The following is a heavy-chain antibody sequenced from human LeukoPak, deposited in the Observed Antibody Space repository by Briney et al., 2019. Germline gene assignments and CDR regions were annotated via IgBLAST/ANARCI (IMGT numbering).Heavy chain of an antibody. Sequence: SQTLSLTCTVSGGSISSGDYYRSWIRQPPGKGLEWIGYIYYSGSTYYNPSLKSRVTISVDTSKNQFSLKLGSVTAADTAVYYCAREYYYYYGMDVWGQGTTVTVSS. CDR3: AREYYYYYGMDV. CDR1: GGSISSGDYY. CDR2: IYYSGST. V-gene: IGHV4-30-4*01. J-gene: IGHJ6*02.